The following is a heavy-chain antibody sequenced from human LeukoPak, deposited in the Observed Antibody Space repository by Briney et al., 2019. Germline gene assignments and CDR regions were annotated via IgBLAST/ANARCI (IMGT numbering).Heavy chain of an antibody. CDR3: ARGGRWELPRPYAFDI. Sequence: AAVTVSFKASGYTFTIYGISWVRRAPGQGLEWMGWISAYNGNTNYAQKLQGRVTMTTDTSTSTAYMELRSLRSDDTAVYYCARGGRWELPRPYAFDIWGQGTMVTVSS. CDR2: ISAYNGNT. D-gene: IGHD1-26*01. J-gene: IGHJ3*02. CDR1: GYTFTIYG. V-gene: IGHV1-18*01.